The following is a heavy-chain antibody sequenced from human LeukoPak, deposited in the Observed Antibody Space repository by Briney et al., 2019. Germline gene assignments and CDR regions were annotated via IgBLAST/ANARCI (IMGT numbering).Heavy chain of an antibody. D-gene: IGHD3-22*01. Sequence: GGSLRLSCAASGFTFSSYAMSWVRQAPGKGLEWVSAISGSGGSTYYADSVKGRFTISRDNSKNTLYLQMNSLRAEDTAVYYCVGSMIVVVNGYFDYWGQGTLVTVSS. J-gene: IGHJ4*02. CDR1: GFTFSSYA. CDR2: ISGSGGST. V-gene: IGHV3-23*01. CDR3: VGSMIVVVNGYFDY.